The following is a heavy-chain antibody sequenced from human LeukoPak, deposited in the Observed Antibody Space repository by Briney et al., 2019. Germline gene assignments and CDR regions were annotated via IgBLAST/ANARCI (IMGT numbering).Heavy chain of an antibody. CDR3: ARVGFVGYWKPHYYYYGMDV. D-gene: IGHD3-22*01. V-gene: IGHV1-18*01. CDR1: GYTFTSYG. J-gene: IGHJ6*02. CDR2: ISAYNGNT. Sequence: ASVKVSCKASGYTFTSYGISWVRQAPGQGLEWMGWISAYNGNTNYAQKLQGRVTMTTDTSTSTAYMELRSLRSDDTAVYYCARVGFVGYWKPHYYYYGMDVWGQGTTVTVSS.